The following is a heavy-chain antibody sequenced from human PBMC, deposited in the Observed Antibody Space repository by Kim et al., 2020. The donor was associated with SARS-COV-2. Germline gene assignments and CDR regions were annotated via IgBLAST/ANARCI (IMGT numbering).Heavy chain of an antibody. CDR2: INTNTGNP. Sequence: ASVKVSCKASVYTFTSYAMNWVRQAPGQGLEWMGWINTNTGNPTYAQGFTGRFVFSLDTSVSTAYLQISSLKAEDTAVYYCARGINDYGDYVFDYWGQGTLVTVSS. CDR3: ARGINDYGDYVFDY. CDR1: VYTFTSYA. D-gene: IGHD4-17*01. J-gene: IGHJ4*02. V-gene: IGHV7-4-1*02.